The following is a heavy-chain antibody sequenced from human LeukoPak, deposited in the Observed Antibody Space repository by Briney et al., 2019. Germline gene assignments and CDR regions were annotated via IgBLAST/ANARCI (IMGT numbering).Heavy chain of an antibody. Sequence: GGSLRLSCAASGFTFPRYDMRWVRQAPGRGREDVSAIDRGVGSTYYADAVKGRFTISRDNSRYTLYLQMTTLRADDTAVYYCLKKGKADDFGNPDGGQGALVTVSP. V-gene: IGHV3-23*01. CDR2: IDRGVGST. J-gene: IGHJ4*02. CDR3: LKKGKADDFGNPD. D-gene: IGHD4-17*01. CDR1: GFTFPRYD.